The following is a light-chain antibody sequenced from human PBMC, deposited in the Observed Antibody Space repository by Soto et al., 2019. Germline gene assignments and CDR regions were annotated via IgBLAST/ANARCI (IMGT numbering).Light chain of an antibody. V-gene: IGKV3-15*01. CDR1: QSVSRD. J-gene: IGKJ4*01. CDR3: QQYNNWHRAT. CDR2: RTS. Sequence: EIVLTQSPATLSVSPGERATLSCRASQSVSRDLAWYQQKPGQATRLLIFRTSSRATGFPARFSGSGSGTEFNLTISSLQSEDFGSYYCQQYNNWHRATFGGGTKVDI.